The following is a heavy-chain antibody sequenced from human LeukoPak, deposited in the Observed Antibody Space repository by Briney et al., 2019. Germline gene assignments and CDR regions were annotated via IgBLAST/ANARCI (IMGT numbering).Heavy chain of an antibody. Sequence: SETLSLTCTVSGGSISTYYWSWIRQPPGKGLEYIGYIYYSGSTNYNPSLKSRVTISVDTSKNQFSLKLSSVTAADTAVYYCARDRGAALGAYYGMDVWGQGTTVTVS. CDR2: IYYSGST. CDR3: ARDRGAALGAYYGMDV. J-gene: IGHJ6*02. V-gene: IGHV4-59*01. D-gene: IGHD3-10*01. CDR1: GGSISTYY.